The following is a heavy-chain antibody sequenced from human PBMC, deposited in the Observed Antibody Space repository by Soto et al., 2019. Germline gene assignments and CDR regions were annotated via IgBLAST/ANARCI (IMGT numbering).Heavy chain of an antibody. CDR3: AKGWTIAAANGEYFQH. D-gene: IGHD6-13*01. J-gene: IGHJ1*01. Sequence: GGSLRLSCAASGFTFRSYAMSWVRQAPGKGLEWVSVISGSGDNTYYADSVKGRFTISRDNSKNTLYLQMNSLRAEDTAVYYCAKGWTIAAANGEYFQHWGQGT. V-gene: IGHV3-23*01. CDR1: GFTFRSYA. CDR2: ISGSGDNT.